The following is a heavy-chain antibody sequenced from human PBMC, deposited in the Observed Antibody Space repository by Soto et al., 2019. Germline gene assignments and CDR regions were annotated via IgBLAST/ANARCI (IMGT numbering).Heavy chain of an antibody. CDR2: ISSSGSII. V-gene: IGHV3-11*01. D-gene: IGHD6-19*01. J-gene: IGHJ3*02. CDR3: ATLPGEWLVRADAFDI. Sequence: QVQLVESGGGLVKPGGSLRLSCAASGFTFSDYYMSWIRQGPEKGLEWVSYISSSGSIIYYADSVKGRFTISRDNAKNSLDLQMDSLTAEDTAVDYCATLPGEWLVRADAFDIWGQGTMVPVSS. CDR1: GFTFSDYY.